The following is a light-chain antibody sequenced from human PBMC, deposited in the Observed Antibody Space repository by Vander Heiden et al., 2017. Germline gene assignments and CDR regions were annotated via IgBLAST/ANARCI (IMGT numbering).Light chain of an antibody. J-gene: IGLJ2*01. CDR2: EVS. CDR3: CSYAGSSYVV. CDR1: SSDVGGYNL. V-gene: IGLV2-23*02. Sequence: QSALTPPASVPGSPGQSITSPCTGTSSDVGGYNLVSWYQQHPGKAPKLMIYEVSKRPSGVSNRFSGSKSGNTASLTISGLQAEDEADYYCCSYAGSSYVVFGGGTKLTVL.